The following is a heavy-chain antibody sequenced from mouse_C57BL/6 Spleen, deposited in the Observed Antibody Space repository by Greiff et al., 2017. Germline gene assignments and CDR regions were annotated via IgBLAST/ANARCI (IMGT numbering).Heavy chain of an antibody. CDR1: GYTFTSYW. CDR2: INPSNGGT. CDR3: ARSGIITTVVAGFDY. V-gene: IGHV1-53*01. D-gene: IGHD1-1*01. Sequence: QVQLQQPGTELVKPGASVKLSCKASGYTFTSYWMHWVKQRPGQGLEWIGNINPSNGGTNYNEKFKSKATLTVDKSSSTAYMQLSSLTSEDSAVYYCARSGIITTVVAGFDYWGQGTTLTVSS. J-gene: IGHJ2*01.